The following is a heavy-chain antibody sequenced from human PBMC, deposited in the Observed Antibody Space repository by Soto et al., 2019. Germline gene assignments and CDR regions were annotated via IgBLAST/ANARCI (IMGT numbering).Heavy chain of an antibody. CDR2: ISGSGGST. D-gene: IGHD3-3*01. CDR1: GFTFSSYA. J-gene: IGHJ3*02. Sequence: GGSLRLSCAASGFTFSSYAMSWVRQAPGKGLEWVSAISGSGGSTYYADSVKGRFTISRDNSKNTLYLQMNSLRAEDTAVYYCAKAYGYDFWSGYYSVKIAFDIWGQGTMVTVSS. CDR3: AKAYGYDFWSGYYSVKIAFDI. V-gene: IGHV3-23*01.